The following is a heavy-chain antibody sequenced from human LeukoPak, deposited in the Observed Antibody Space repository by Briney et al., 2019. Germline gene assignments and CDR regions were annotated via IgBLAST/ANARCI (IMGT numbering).Heavy chain of an antibody. CDR1: GFTFSSYA. Sequence: GGSLRLSCAASGFTFSSYAMSWVRQALGKGLEWVSAISGSGGSTYYADSVKGRFTISRDNSKNTLYLQMNSLRAEDTAVYYCAKDGALYYYYYYMDVWGXXXXXTVXS. D-gene: IGHD3-16*01. CDR2: ISGSGGST. V-gene: IGHV3-23*01. J-gene: IGHJ6*03. CDR3: AKDGALYYYYYYMDV.